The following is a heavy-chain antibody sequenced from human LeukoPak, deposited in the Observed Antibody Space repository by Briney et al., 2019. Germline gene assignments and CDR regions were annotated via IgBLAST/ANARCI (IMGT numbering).Heavy chain of an antibody. CDR1: GYSFTSYW. CDR2: IYPGDSDT. D-gene: IGHD2-15*01. J-gene: IGHJ4*02. CDR3: ARHPDCSCGSCYFDY. Sequence: GESLKISCKGSGYSFTSYWIGGVRQMPGKGLEWMGIIYPGDSDTRYSPSFQGQVTISADKSISTAYLQWSSLKASDTAMYYCARHPDCSCGSCYFDYWGQGTLVTVSS. V-gene: IGHV5-51*01.